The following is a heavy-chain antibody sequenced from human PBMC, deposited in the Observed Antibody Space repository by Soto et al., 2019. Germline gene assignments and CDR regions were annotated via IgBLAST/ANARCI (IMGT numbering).Heavy chain of an antibody. Sequence: QVQFVQSGAEVKKPGASVKVSCKASGYTFTSYAMHWVRQAPGQRPEWMGWINTGNDNTKYSQKFQGRVTITRDTSASTAYMELSSLRSEDTAVYYCARDPKALWFYGMDVWGQGTTVTVSS. CDR3: ARDPKALWFYGMDV. CDR2: INTGNDNT. CDR1: GYTFTSYA. J-gene: IGHJ6*02. V-gene: IGHV1-3*04. D-gene: IGHD3-10*01.